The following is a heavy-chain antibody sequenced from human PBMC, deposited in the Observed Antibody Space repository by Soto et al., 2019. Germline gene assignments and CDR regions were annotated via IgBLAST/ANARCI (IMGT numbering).Heavy chain of an antibody. CDR2: IYYSGST. CDR1: GGSISSSSYY. Sequence: QLQLQESGPGLVKPSETLSLTCTVSGGSISSSSYYWGWIRQPPGKGLEWIGSIYYSGSTYYNPSLKSRVTITVDTSKSQFSLKLSSVTAADTAVYYCASGRDIVVVVAAFDYWGQGTLVTVSS. J-gene: IGHJ4*02. V-gene: IGHV4-39*01. D-gene: IGHD2-15*01. CDR3: ASGRDIVVVVAAFDY.